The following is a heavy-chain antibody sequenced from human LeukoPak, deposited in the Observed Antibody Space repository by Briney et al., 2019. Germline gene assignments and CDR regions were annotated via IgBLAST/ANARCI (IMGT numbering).Heavy chain of an antibody. J-gene: IGHJ5*02. V-gene: IGHV3-21*01. CDR3: ARGLGADSSGYYP. Sequence: PGGSLRLSCAASGFTFSSYSMNWVRQAPGKGLEWVSSISSSSSYIYYADSVKGRFTISRDNAKNSLYLQMNSLRAEDTAVYYCARGLGADSSGYYPWGQGTLVTVSS. CDR1: GFTFSSYS. D-gene: IGHD3-22*01. CDR2: ISSSSSYI.